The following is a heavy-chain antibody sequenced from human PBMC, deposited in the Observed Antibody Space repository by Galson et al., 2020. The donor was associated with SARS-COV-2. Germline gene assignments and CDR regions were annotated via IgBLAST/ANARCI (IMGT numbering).Heavy chain of an antibody. J-gene: IGHJ4*02. CDR3: AMSPQLLPGTH. V-gene: IGHV5-51*01. CDR1: GYFFTSNW. Sequence: GASLKISCKGSGYFFTSNWIGWVRQVPGKGLEWMGINYPGDSDTRYNPSFQGQVTISVDKSINTAYLQWSSLKASDTAMYYCAMSPQLLPGTHWGQGTVVIVSS. CDR2: NYPGDSDT. D-gene: IGHD6-19*01.